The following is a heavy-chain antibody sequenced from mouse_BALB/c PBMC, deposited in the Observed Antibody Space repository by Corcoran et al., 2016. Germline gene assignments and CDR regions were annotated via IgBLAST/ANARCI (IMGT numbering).Heavy chain of an antibody. CDR1: GYTFTDYF. J-gene: IGHJ2*01. D-gene: IGHD2-10*02. V-gene: IGHV1-84*02. Sequence: QIKLQQSGPELVKPGASVRISCKASGYTFTDYFINWVKQKPGQGLEWMGWIYPGSGNIKYNEKFKGKATLTVDTSSSTAYMQLSSLTSEDTAVYFCARGYGNYYLDYWGQGTTLTVSS. CDR2: IYPGSGNI. CDR3: ARGYGNYYLDY.